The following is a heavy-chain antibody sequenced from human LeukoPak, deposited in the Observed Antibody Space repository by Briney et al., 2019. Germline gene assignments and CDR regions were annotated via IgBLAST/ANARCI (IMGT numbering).Heavy chain of an antibody. J-gene: IGHJ4*02. CDR3: ARGYCSSSSCPDFDY. Sequence: PSETLSLTCTVSGGSISSYYRSWIRQPAGKGLEWIGRIYTSGSTNYNPSLKSRVTMSVDTSKNQFSLRVSSVTAADTAVYYCARGYCSSSSCPDFDYWGQGTLVTVSS. CDR2: IYTSGST. V-gene: IGHV4-4*07. CDR1: GGSISSYY. D-gene: IGHD2-2*01.